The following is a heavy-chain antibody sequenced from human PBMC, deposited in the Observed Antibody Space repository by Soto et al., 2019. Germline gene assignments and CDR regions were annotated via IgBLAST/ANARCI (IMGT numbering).Heavy chain of an antibody. D-gene: IGHD2-2*01. J-gene: IGHJ6*02. V-gene: IGHV4-30-4*01. CDR2: IYYSGNT. Sequence: SETLSLTCTVSGGSFSSGDYYWSWIRQPPGKGLEWIGYIYYSGNTYYNPSLKSRVATSVDTSKNQFSLKLSSVTAADTAVYYGFSRSSSTRCGGCHGMDVWGQGTTVTVSS. CDR1: GGSFSSGDYY. CDR3: FSRSSSTRCGGCHGMDV.